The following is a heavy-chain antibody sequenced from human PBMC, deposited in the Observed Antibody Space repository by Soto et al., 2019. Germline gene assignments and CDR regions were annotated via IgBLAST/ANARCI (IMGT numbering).Heavy chain of an antibody. CDR2: INHSGST. V-gene: IGHV4-34*01. CDR1: GGSFSGYY. D-gene: IGHD3-10*01. J-gene: IGHJ4*02. Sequence: SETLSLTCAVYGGSFSGYYWSWIRQPPGKGLEWIGEINHSGSTNYNPSLKSRVTISVDTSKNQFSLKLSSVTAADTAVYYCARAPKLLWSRVNFDYWGQGTLVTVSS. CDR3: ARAPKLLWSRVNFDY.